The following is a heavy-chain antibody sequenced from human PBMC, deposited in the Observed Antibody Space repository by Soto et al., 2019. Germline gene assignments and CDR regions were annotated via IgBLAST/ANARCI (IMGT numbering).Heavy chain of an antibody. CDR3: ARFNWYFDL. Sequence: QVQLQESGPGLVKPSETLSLTCTVSGGSISSYYWSWTRQPPGKGLEWIGYIYYMGCTNYNPSLKSRVTISVDTSKSQFSLKLSSVTAADTAVYYCARFNWYFDLWGRGTLVTVSS. CDR2: IYYMGCT. J-gene: IGHJ2*01. CDR1: GGSISSYY. V-gene: IGHV4-59*12.